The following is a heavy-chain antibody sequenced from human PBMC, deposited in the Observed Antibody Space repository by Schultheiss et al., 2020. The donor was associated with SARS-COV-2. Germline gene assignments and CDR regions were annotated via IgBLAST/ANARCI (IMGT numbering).Heavy chain of an antibody. CDR1: GGSISSGGYY. Sequence: SETLSLTCTVSGGSISSGGYYWSWIRQHPGKGLEWIGYIYYSGSTYYNPSLKSRVTISVDTSKNQFSLKLSSVTAADTAVYYCARDGLRGTVTTIDAFDLWGQGTMVTVAS. J-gene: IGHJ3*01. V-gene: IGHV4-31*03. D-gene: IGHD4-17*01. CDR3: ARDGLRGTVTTIDAFDL. CDR2: IYYSGST.